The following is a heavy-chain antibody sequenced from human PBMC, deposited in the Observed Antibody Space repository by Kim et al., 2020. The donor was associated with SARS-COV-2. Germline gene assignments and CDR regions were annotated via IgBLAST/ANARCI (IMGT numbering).Heavy chain of an antibody. CDR2: IYYSGST. J-gene: IGHJ5*02. Sequence: SETLSLTCTVSGGSISSYYWSWIRQPPGKGLEWIGYIYYSGSTNYNPSLKSRVTISVDTSKNQFSLKLSSVTAADTAVYYCARDRNWFDPWGQGTLVTVSS. CDR1: GGSISSYY. CDR3: ARDRNWFDP. V-gene: IGHV4-59*13.